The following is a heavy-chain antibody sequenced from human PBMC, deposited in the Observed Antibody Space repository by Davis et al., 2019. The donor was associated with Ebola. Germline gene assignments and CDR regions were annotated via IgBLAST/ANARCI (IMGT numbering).Heavy chain of an antibody. J-gene: IGHJ4*02. CDR3: ATQGAPLTGVDY. D-gene: IGHD3-9*01. CDR2: IDPTDSHS. Sequence: GESLKISCKVSGYSFTSYWITWVRQLPGKGLEWIGRIDPTDSHSDFSPSFQGHVTISVDKSISTAYLQWRSLKASDTAMYYCATQGAPLTGVDYWGQGSLVIVSS. V-gene: IGHV5-10-1*01. CDR1: GYSFTSYW.